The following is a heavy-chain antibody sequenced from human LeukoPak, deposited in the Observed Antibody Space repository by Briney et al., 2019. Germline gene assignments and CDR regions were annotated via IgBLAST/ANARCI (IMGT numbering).Heavy chain of an antibody. Sequence: GGSLRLSCVASGFTFSSYAMSWVRQAPGEGLEWVSGISGSGGSAYHVDSVRGRLTVSRDNSKDTLYLQMNSLRAEDTAVYYCAKDASGDLSSFDYWGQGTLVTVSS. V-gene: IGHV3-23*01. CDR2: ISGSGGSA. D-gene: IGHD2-21*02. J-gene: IGHJ4*02. CDR3: AKDASGDLSSFDY. CDR1: GFTFSSYA.